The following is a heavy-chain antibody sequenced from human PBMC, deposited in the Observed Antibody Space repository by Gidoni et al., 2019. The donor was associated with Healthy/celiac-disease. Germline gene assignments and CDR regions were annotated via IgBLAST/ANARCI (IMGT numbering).Heavy chain of an antibody. CDR2: IRSKAYGGTT. CDR1: GFTFVDYA. CDR3: TREGGYSYGIIDY. Sequence: EVQLVESGGGLVKPGRSLRLSCTASGFTFVDYAMSWFRQAPGKGLEWVGFIRSKAYGGTTEYAASVKGRFTISRDDSKSIAYLQMNSLKTEDTAVYYCTREGGYSYGIIDYWGQGTLVTVSS. V-gene: IGHV3-49*05. D-gene: IGHD5-18*01. J-gene: IGHJ4*02.